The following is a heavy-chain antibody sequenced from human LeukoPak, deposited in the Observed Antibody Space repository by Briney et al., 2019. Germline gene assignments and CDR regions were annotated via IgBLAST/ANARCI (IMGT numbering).Heavy chain of an antibody. Sequence: TGGSLRLSCAASGFTFSSYSMNWVRQAPGKGLEWVSSISSSSSYIYYADSVKGRFTISRDNAKNSLYLQMNSLRAEDTAVYYCARAGDYGDRYFDYWGQGTLVTVSS. V-gene: IGHV3-21*01. D-gene: IGHD4-17*01. CDR3: ARAGDYGDRYFDY. CDR2: ISSSSSYI. CDR1: GFTFSSYS. J-gene: IGHJ4*02.